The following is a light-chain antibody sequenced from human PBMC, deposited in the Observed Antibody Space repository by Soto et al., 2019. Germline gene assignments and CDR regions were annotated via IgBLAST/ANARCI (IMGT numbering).Light chain of an antibody. CDR1: QSVGRW. CDR3: HQYDSYWT. V-gene: IGKV1-5*03. CDR2: KAS. J-gene: IGKJ1*01. Sequence: IQMTHSPSTLSASIGAAVTVTFRASQSVGRWLAWYQQRPGKPPSVLIYKASTLKYGVPSRFSGSGSGTEFTLTISSLQPDDFGTYYYHQYDSYWTFGQGTKV.